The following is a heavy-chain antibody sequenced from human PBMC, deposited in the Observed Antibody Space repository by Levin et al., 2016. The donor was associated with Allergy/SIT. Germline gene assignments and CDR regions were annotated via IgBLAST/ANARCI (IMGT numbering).Heavy chain of an antibody. D-gene: IGHD6-19*01. V-gene: IGHV4-34*01. CDR2: INHSGST. J-gene: IGHJ6*02. CDR3: ARGPYGGWYPYYYYGMDV. Sequence: WIRQPPGKGLEWIGEINHSGSTNYNPSLKSRVTISVDTSKNQFSLKLSSVTAADTAVYYCARGPYGGWYPYYYYGMDVWGQGTTVTVSS.